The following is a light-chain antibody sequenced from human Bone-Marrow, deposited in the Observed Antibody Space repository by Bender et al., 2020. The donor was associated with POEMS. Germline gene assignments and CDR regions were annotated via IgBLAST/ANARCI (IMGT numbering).Light chain of an antibody. V-gene: IGLV2-23*01. CDR3: CSYAGSRTYV. CDR1: SSDVGGYNL. J-gene: IGLJ1*01. CDR2: EGT. Sequence: QSALTQPPSASGSPGQSVTISCTGTSSDVGGYNLVSWYQQHPGDAPQLIIYEGTKRPSGVSNRFSGSKSGNTASLTISGLQAEDEADYYCCSYAGSRTYVFGTGTKVTVL.